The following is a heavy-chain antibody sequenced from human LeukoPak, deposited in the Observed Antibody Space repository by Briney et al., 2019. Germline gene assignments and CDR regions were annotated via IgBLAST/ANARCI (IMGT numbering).Heavy chain of an antibody. CDR2: IFHSGST. CDR1: NGSIGGLY. CDR3: ARRRIYYHFDY. Sequence: KPSGPLSLTCTSSNGSIGGLYGTWVRQPTGKGLEWIGYIFHSGSTKYNPSLKSRVTISVDTSKNQFSLKLTSITAADTAIYYCARRRIYYHFDYWGQGARVTVSS. D-gene: IGHD3-22*01. V-gene: IGHV4-59*08. J-gene: IGHJ4*02.